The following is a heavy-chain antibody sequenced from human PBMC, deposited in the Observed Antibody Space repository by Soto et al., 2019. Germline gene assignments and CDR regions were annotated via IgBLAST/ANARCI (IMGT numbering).Heavy chain of an antibody. V-gene: IGHV4-30-4*01. Sequence: SETLSLTCTVSGGSISSGDYYWSWIRQPPGKGLEWIGYIYYSGSTYYNPSLKSRVTISVDTSKNQFSLKLSSVTAADTAVYYCARESAGSGSYISPWGQGTLVTVSS. CDR2: IYYSGST. J-gene: IGHJ4*02. CDR1: GGSISSGDYY. D-gene: IGHD3-10*01. CDR3: ARESAGSGSYISP.